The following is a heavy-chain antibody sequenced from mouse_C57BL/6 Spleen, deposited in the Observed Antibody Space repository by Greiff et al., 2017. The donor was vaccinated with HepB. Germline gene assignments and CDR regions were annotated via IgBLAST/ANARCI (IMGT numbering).Heavy chain of an antibody. CDR3: ARHRSGSFAY. J-gene: IGHJ3*01. V-gene: IGHV5-9*01. Sequence: EVKLVESGGGLVKPGGSLKLSCAASGFTFSSYTMSWVRQTPEKRLEWVATISGGGGNTYYPDSVKGRFTISRDNAKNTLYLQLSSLRSEDPALYYCARHRSGSFAYWGQGTLVTVSA. CDR2: ISGGGGNT. CDR1: GFTFSSYT.